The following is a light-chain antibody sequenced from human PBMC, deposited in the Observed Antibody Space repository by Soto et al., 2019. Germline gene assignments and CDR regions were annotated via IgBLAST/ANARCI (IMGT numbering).Light chain of an antibody. J-gene: IGKJ4*01. CDR2: DAS. CDR1: QDISNY. V-gene: IGKV1-33*01. Sequence: DIQMPQYPSSLSASVGDRVTITCQASQDISNYLNWYQQKPGKAPKLLIYDASNLETGVPSRFSGSGSGTDFTFTISSLQPEDIATYYCQQYDNLPLTFGGGTKVDIK. CDR3: QQYDNLPLT.